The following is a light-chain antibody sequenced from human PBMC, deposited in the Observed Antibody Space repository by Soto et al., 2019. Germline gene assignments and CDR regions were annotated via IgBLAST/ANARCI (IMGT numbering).Light chain of an antibody. Sequence: QSALTQPASVSGSPGQSITISCTGTSSNVGSYKLVSWYQQHPGKAPKLMIFEVNKRPSGVSNRFSGSKSGTSASLAITGLQAEDEADYYCQSFDSSLSGSRVFGGGTKLTVL. V-gene: IGLV2-14*02. J-gene: IGLJ3*02. CDR2: EVN. CDR1: SSNVGSYKL. CDR3: QSFDSSLSGSRV.